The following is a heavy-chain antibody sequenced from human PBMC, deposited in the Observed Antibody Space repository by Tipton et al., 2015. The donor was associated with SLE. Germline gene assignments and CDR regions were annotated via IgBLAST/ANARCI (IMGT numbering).Heavy chain of an antibody. J-gene: IGHJ4*02. Sequence: SLRLSCAASGFTFSNAWMSWVRQAPGKGLVWVGRIKSKTDGGTTDYAAPVKGRFTISRDDSKNTLYLQMNSLKTEDTAVYYCTTGLWFGEYDYWGQGTLVTVSS. D-gene: IGHD3-10*01. CDR2: IKSKTDGGTT. CDR3: TTGLWFGEYDY. CDR1: GFTFSNAW. V-gene: IGHV3-15*01.